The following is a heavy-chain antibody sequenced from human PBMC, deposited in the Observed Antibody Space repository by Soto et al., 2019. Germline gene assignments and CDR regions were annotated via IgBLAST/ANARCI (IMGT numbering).Heavy chain of an antibody. CDR3: TRSLITTAGTDAFDL. CDR2: INPSRGGT. Sequence: QVQLVQSGAEVKKPGASVRVSCKASADTFTSYYVHWVRQAPGQGPEWMGMINPSRGGTDYAQKFQSRVTMTRDTSTTTVYMELSSLGSEDTAIYYCTRSLITTAGTDAFDLWGQGTVVTVSS. CDR1: ADTFTSYY. D-gene: IGHD6-13*01. J-gene: IGHJ3*01. V-gene: IGHV1-46*03.